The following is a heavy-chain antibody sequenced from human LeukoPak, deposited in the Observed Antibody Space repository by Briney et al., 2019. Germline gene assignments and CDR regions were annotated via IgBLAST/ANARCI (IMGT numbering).Heavy chain of an antibody. J-gene: IGHJ5*02. D-gene: IGHD3-10*01. CDR3: ARDPAALGWFDP. CDR2: IYYSGST. V-gene: IGHV4-39*07. CDR1: GGSISSSSYY. Sequence: SETLSLTCTVSGGSISSSSYYWGWIRQPPGKGLEWIGSIYYSGSTYYNPSLKSRVTISVDTSKNQFSLKLSSVTAADTAVYYCARDPAALGWFDPWGQGTLVTVSS.